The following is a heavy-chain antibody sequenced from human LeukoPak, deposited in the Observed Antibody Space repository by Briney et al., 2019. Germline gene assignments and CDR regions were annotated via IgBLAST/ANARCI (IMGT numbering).Heavy chain of an antibody. CDR1: GFTFSTYW. CDR3: ARDAYYYDSSGYNICDY. J-gene: IGHJ4*02. D-gene: IGHD3-22*01. CDR2: IKQDGSEK. Sequence: GGSLRLSCTTSGFTFSTYWMSWVRQAPGKGLEWVANIKQDGSEKYYVDSVKGRFTISRDNAKNSLYLQMNSLRAEDTAVYYCARDAYYYDSSGYNICDYWGQGTLVTVSS. V-gene: IGHV3-7*01.